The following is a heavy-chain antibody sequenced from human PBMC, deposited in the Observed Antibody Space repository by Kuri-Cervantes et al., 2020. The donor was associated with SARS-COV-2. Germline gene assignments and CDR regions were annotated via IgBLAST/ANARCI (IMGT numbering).Heavy chain of an antibody. CDR3: AKGRYYSDV. J-gene: IGHJ6*04. CDR2: ISTDGTYT. D-gene: IGHD3-10*01. V-gene: IGHV3-74*01. CDR1: GLIFNNSW. Sequence: LSLTCAVSGLIFNNSWMHWVRQGPGKGLVWVSRISTDGTYTHYADSVKGRFTISRDNSKNTFLLQMNSLRAEDTALYYCAKGRYYSDVWGTGTTVTVSS.